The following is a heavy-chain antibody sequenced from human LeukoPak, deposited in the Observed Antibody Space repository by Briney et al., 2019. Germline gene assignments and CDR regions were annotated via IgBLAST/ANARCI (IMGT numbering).Heavy chain of an antibody. CDR3: AKDLGSSGWYIDY. CDR2: NSGGSS. V-gene: IGHV3-23*01. D-gene: IGHD6-19*01. CDR1: GFTFSNYG. Sequence: PGGSLRLSCAASGFTFSNYGMHWVRQAPGKGLEWVSSNSGGSSYYADSVKGRFTISRDNSKNTLYLQMNSLRAEDTAVYYCAKDLGSSGWYIDYWGQGTLVTVSS. J-gene: IGHJ4*02.